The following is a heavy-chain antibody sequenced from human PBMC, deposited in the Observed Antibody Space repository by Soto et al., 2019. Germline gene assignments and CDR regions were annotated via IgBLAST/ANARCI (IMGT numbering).Heavy chain of an antibody. J-gene: IGHJ4*02. CDR3: TRGSAAPLSLLYFDT. CDR1: GDSLRGQS. V-gene: IGHV4-34*01. Sequence: SETLSLTCAVVGDSLRGQSWNWIRQSPGKGLEWIGELDQSGGTNYNPSLKSRAIISDDTSKNQFSLTLTSVTAADTAVYYCTRGSAAPLSLLYFDTWGQGTPVTVSS. D-gene: IGHD2-15*01. CDR2: LDQSGGT.